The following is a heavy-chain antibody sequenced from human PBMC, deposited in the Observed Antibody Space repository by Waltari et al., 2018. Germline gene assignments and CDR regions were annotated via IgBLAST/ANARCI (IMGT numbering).Heavy chain of an antibody. D-gene: IGHD3-10*01. V-gene: IGHV3-21*04. CDR2: ISSSSSYI. Sequence: EVQLVESGGGLVKPGGSLRLSCAASGFTFSSYSMNWVRQAPGKGLEWVSSISSSSSYIYYADSVKGRFTISRDNAKNSLYLQMNSLRAEDTAVYYCAKDPLYYGPSHFDYWGQGTLVTVSS. CDR3: AKDPLYYGPSHFDY. J-gene: IGHJ4*02. CDR1: GFTFSSYS.